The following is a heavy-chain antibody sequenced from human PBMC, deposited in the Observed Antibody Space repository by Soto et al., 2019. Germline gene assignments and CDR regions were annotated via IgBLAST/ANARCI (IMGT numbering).Heavy chain of an antibody. J-gene: IGHJ5*02. CDR2: IYYSGST. D-gene: IGHD4-17*01. CDR1: SGSISSSNW. V-gene: IGHV4-4*02. Sequence: QVQLQESGPGLVKPSGTLSLTCAVSSGSISSSNWWSWVREPPGKGLGWIGEIYYSGSTNDTPSLKSRVTISVDKSKNQVSLKRSSVTAADTAVYYCARDGGDYGFRWCDPGGQGTLVTVSS. CDR3: ARDGGDYGFRWCDP.